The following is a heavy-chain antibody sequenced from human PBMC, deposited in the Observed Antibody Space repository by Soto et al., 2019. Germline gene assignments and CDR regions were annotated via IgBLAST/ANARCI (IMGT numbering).Heavy chain of an antibody. Sequence: QVQLVESGGGVVQPGRSLRLSCAASGFTFSNYGMHWVRQAPGKGLEWVAVISYDGSYKYYADSVKGRFTSSRDNSKNTLYLQMDSLRTEDTAIYYCAKDSRARLSHYYFDWWGQGTQVTVSS. CDR2: ISYDGSYK. CDR1: GFTFSNYG. V-gene: IGHV3-30*18. D-gene: IGHD3-10*01. CDR3: AKDSRARLSHYYFDW. J-gene: IGHJ4*02.